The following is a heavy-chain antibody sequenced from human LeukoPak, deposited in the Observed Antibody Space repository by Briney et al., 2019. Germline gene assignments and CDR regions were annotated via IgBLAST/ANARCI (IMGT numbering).Heavy chain of an antibody. CDR3: ARRISGYDYFDY. D-gene: IGHD5-12*01. CDR1: GGSISSYY. CDR2: ISSSGNT. V-gene: IGHV4-59*01. J-gene: IGHJ4*02. Sequence: SETLSLTCTVSGGSISSYYCWIRRPPGKGLEWIGYISSSGNTNYNPSLKSRVSISVDTSKNQFSLNLNSVTAADTAVYYCARRISGYDYFDYWGQGTLVTVSS.